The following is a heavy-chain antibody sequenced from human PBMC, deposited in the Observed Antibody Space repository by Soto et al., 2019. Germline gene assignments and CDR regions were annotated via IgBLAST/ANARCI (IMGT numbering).Heavy chain of an antibody. V-gene: IGHV3-33*01. CDR2: IWYDGSNK. J-gene: IGHJ4*02. Sequence: GGSLRLSCAASGFTFSSYGMHWVRQAPGKGLEWVAVIWYDGSNKYYADSVKGRFTISRDNSKNTLYLQMNSLRAEDTAVYYCARDKVVVVVAATMGYFDYWGQGTLVTVSS. CDR1: GFTFSSYG. CDR3: ARDKVVVVVAATMGYFDY. D-gene: IGHD2-15*01.